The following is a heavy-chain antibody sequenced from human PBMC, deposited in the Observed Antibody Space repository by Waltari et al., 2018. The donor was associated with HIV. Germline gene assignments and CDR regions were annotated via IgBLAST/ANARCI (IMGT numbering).Heavy chain of an antibody. V-gene: IGHV3-74*01. Sequence: EVQLVESGGGLVQPGGSLRLSCAASGFTFSSYWMHWVRQAPGKGLVWVSRNKSDGTTTTYADYVKGRFTISRDNAKNTLFLQMNSLRAEDTAIYYCARDLVVLRYFDWLSTYFDYWGQGTLVTVSS. J-gene: IGHJ4*02. CDR3: ARDLVVLRYFDWLSTYFDY. D-gene: IGHD3-9*01. CDR1: GFTFSSYW. CDR2: NKSDGTTT.